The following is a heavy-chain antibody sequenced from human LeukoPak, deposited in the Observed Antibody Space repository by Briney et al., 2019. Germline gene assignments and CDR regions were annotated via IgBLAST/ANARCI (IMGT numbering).Heavy chain of an antibody. CDR2: ISGSGGST. CDR1: GFTFSSYA. D-gene: IGHD1-26*01. CDR3: AKDSLGYYSGSSYYFDY. V-gene: IGHV3-23*01. J-gene: IGHJ4*02. Sequence: KTGGSLRLSCAASGFTFSSYAMSWVRQAPGKGLEWVSAISGSGGSTYYADSVKGRFTISRDNSKNTLYLQMNSLRAEDTAVYYCAKDSLGYYSGSSYYFDYWGQGTLVTVSS.